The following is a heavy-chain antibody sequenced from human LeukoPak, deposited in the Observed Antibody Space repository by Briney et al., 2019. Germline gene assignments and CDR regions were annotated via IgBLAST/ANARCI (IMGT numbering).Heavy chain of an antibody. D-gene: IGHD3-3*01. CDR1: GFTVSSDY. V-gene: IGHV3-53*01. J-gene: IGHJ6*02. CDR3: ARVGPGVVINPTPYYYYGMDV. CDR2: IYSGGST. Sequence: GGSLRLSCAASGFTVSSDYMSWVRQAPGKGLEWVSVIYSGGSTYYADSVKGRFTISRDNSKNTLYLQMNSLRAEDTAVYYCARVGPGVVINPTPYYYYGMDVWGQGTTVAVSS.